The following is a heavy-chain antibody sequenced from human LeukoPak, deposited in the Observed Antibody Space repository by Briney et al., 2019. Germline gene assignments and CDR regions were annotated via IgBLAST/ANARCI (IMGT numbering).Heavy chain of an antibody. CDR2: ISGSGGST. J-gene: IGHJ5*02. Sequence: GGSLRLSCAASGFTFSSYGMSWVRQAPGKGLEWVSAISGSGGSTYYADSVKGRFTISRDNSKNTLYLQMNSLKTEDTAVYYCTTRYSYGSNWFDPWGQGTLVTVSS. CDR1: GFTFSSYG. CDR3: TTRYSYGSNWFDP. V-gene: IGHV3-23*01. D-gene: IGHD5-18*01.